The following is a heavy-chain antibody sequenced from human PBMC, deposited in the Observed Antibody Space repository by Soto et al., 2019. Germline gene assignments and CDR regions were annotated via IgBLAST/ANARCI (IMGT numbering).Heavy chain of an antibody. D-gene: IGHD1-7*01. CDR1: GYTFTNTG. J-gene: IGHJ4*02. CDR2: ISAKSGDT. CDR3: ARAGDSHWNYISSSS. V-gene: IGHV1-18*04. Sequence: ASVKVSCKTSGYTFTNTGVIWVRQAPGQGLEWMGWISAKSGDTNYAPNLQGRVTMTTDTSTTTAYMELRSLTSDDTAVYYCARAGDSHWNYISSSSWGQGTLVTVSS.